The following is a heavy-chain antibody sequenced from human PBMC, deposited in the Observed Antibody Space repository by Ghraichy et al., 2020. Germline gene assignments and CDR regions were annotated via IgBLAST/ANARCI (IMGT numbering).Heavy chain of an antibody. J-gene: IGHJ6*02. CDR1: GFSFSSYG. CDR3: ARDVRIAAINTLYYYYGMDV. V-gene: IGHV3-33*01. D-gene: IGHD6-13*01. Sequence: LSLTCAASGFSFSSYGMHWVRQAPGKGLEWVAVIWYDGSNKYYADSVKGRFTISRDNSKNTLYLQMNGLRAEDTAVYYCARDVRIAAINTLYYYYGMDVWGRGTTVTVSS. CDR2: IWYDGSNK.